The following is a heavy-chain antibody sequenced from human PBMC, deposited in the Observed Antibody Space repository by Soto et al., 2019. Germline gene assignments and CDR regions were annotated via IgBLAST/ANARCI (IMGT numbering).Heavy chain of an antibody. CDR1: VGTFSSYA. CDR3: ARDRRLLFRAFDI. Sequence: GASVRVSCKASVGTFSSYAISWVRQAPGQGLEWMGGIIPIFGTADYAQKFQGRVTITADESTSTAYMELSSLRSEDTAVYYCARDRRLLFRAFDIWGQGTMVTVSS. J-gene: IGHJ3*02. V-gene: IGHV1-69*13. D-gene: IGHD2-21*02. CDR2: IIPIFGTA.